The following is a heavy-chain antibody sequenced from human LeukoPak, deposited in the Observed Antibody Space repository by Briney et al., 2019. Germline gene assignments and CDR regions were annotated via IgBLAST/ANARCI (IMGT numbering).Heavy chain of an antibody. CDR1: GGSISSYY. J-gene: IGHJ4*02. Sequence: SETLSLTCTVSGGSISSYYWGWIRQPPGKGLEWIGSIFYSGSTYYNPSLKSRVTISVDTSKNQFSLKLNSVTASDTAVYYCARAESSAYLHYWGQGTLVTVSS. CDR3: ARAESSAYLHY. V-gene: IGHV4-39*01. CDR2: IFYSGST. D-gene: IGHD3-22*01.